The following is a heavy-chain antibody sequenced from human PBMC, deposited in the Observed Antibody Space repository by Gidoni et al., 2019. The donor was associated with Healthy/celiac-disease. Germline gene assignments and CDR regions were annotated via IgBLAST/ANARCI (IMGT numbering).Heavy chain of an antibody. J-gene: IGHJ4*02. V-gene: IGHV3-9*01. Sequence: EVQLVESGGGLVQPGRSLRLSCAASGFTFDDYAMHWVRQAPGKGLGWVSGISCNSGSIGYADSVKGRFTISRDNAKNSLYLQMNSLRAEDTALYYCAKAPSSSWFLYYFDYWGQGTLVTVSS. CDR2: ISCNSGSI. CDR1: GFTFDDYA. CDR3: AKAPSSSWFLYYFDY. D-gene: IGHD6-13*01.